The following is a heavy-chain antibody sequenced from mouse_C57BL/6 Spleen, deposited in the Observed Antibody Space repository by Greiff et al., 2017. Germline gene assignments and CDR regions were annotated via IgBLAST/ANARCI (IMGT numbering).Heavy chain of an antibody. Sequence: QVQLQQSGPGLVQPSQSLSITCTVSGFSLTSYGVHWVRQSPGKGLEWLGVIWSGGSTDYNAAFISRLSISKDNSKSQVFFKMNSLQAEDTAIYYCAREGLYAMDYWGQGTSVTVSS. V-gene: IGHV2-2*01. J-gene: IGHJ4*01. CDR1: GFSLTSYG. CDR3: AREGLYAMDY. CDR2: IWSGGST. D-gene: IGHD3-3*01.